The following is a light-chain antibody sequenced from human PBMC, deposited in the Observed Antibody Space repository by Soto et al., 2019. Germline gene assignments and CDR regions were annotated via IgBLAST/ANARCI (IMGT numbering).Light chain of an antibody. Sequence: EIVMTRSPGTLSVSPGEGATLSCRASQSVSSNLAWYQLKPGQAPRLVIYGASTRATGVPDRFSGSGSGTAFTLTISSLQSEDFAVYYCQQYNNWPPLTFGGGTKVEIK. CDR1: QSVSSN. CDR3: QQYNNWPPLT. V-gene: IGKV3-15*01. J-gene: IGKJ4*01. CDR2: GAS.